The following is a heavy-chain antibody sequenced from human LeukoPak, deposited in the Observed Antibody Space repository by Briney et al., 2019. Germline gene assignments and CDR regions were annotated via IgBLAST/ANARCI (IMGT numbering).Heavy chain of an antibody. CDR1: GGSFSGYY. Sequence: SETLSLTCAVYGGSFSGYYWSWIRQPPGKGLEWIGEINHSGSTNYNPSLKSRVTISVDTSKNQFSLKLSSVTAADTAVYYCARGARYNWNYGILYYYYMDVWGKGTTVTVSS. CDR3: ARGARYNWNYGILYYYYMDV. D-gene: IGHD1-7*01. CDR2: INHSGST. J-gene: IGHJ6*03. V-gene: IGHV4-34*01.